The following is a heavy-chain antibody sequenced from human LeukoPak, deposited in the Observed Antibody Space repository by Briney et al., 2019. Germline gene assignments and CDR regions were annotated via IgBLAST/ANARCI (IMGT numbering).Heavy chain of an antibody. V-gene: IGHV4-38-2*01. D-gene: IGHD5-18*01. CDR2: IYHSGST. J-gene: IGHJ4*02. CDR1: GYSISSGYY. CDR3: ARNISLGRDTTMVTVFDY. Sequence: SETLSLTCAVSGYSISSGYYWGWIRQPPGKGLEWIGSIYHSGSTVYSPFLKSRVTISVDTSKNQFSLRLNSVTAADTAVYYCARNISLGRDTTMVTVFDYWGQGTLVTVSS.